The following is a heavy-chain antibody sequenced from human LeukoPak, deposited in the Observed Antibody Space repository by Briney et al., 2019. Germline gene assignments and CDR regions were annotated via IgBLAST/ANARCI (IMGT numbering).Heavy chain of an antibody. CDR2: IGGSGGSP. Sequence: PGGSLRLSCAASGFTFSTYVMTWVRQAPGKGLEWVSSIGGSGGSPYHGNSVKGRFSISRDNSKNTLYLQMNSLRDEDTAVYYXAKXXIGSSSXXXYWGXGTXVTX. CDR1: GFTFSTYV. CDR3: AKXXIGSSSXXXY. D-gene: IGHD5-18*01. V-gene: IGHV3-23*01. J-gene: IGHJ4*01.